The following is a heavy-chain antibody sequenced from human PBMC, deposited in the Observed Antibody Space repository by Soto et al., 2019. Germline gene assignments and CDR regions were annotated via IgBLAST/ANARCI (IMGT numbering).Heavy chain of an antibody. CDR3: ARDGAFLQLGGWFDP. D-gene: IGHD4-4*01. Sequence: LILSCAASGFTPINYYMCCIRQAPGKGLEWVSYISSSGSTIYYADSVKGRFTISRDNAKNSLYLQMSSLRAEDTAVYYCARDGAFLQLGGWFDPWGQGT. CDR1: GFTPINYY. V-gene: IGHV3-11*01. J-gene: IGHJ5*02. CDR2: ISSSGSTI.